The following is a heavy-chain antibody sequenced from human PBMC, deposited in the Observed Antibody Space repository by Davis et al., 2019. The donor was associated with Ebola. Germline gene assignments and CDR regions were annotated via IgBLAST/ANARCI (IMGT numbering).Heavy chain of an antibody. J-gene: IGHJ4*02. CDR3: ARGRDGYTWAY. CDR2: INTNTGKP. CDR1: GYNFASYK. V-gene: IGHV7-4-1*02. D-gene: IGHD5-24*01. Sequence: ASVTVSCKASGYNFASYKINWVRQAPGQGPEWMGCINTNTGKPSYAQGFTGRFVFSLDTSVSTAYLQISSLKAEDTAVYYCARGRDGYTWAYWGQGTLVTVSS.